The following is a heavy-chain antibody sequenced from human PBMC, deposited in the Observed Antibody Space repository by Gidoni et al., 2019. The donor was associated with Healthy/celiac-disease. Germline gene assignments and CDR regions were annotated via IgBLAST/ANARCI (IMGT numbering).Heavy chain of an antibody. V-gene: IGHV4-61*02. D-gene: IGHD3-22*01. Sequence: QVQLQESGPGLVKPSQTLSLTCTASGGSISSGSYYWSWIRQPAGKGLEWIGRIYTSGSTNYNPSLKSRVTISVDTSKNQFSLKLSSVTAADTAVYYCARERGAYYYDSSGTPSYWGQGTLVTVSS. CDR2: IYTSGST. CDR1: GGSISSGSYY. CDR3: ARERGAYYYDSSGTPSY. J-gene: IGHJ4*02.